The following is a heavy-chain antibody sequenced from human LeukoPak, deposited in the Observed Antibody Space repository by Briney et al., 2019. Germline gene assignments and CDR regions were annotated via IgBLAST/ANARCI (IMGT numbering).Heavy chain of an antibody. CDR3: ASPPARITIFGVVTPEHYYYYMDV. J-gene: IGHJ6*03. CDR1: GGSISSSSYY. V-gene: IGHV4-39*01. D-gene: IGHD3-3*01. CDR2: IYYSGST. Sequence: PSETLSLTYTVSGGSISSSSYYWGWIRQPPGKGLEWIGSIYYSGSTYYNPSLKSRVTISVDTSKNQFSLKLSSVTAADTAVYYCASPPARITIFGVVTPEHYYYYMDVWGKGTTVTVSS.